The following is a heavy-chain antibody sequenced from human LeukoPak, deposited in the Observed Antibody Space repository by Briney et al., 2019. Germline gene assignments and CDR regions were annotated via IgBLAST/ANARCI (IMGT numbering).Heavy chain of an antibody. D-gene: IGHD1-26*01. CDR2: ISASGDST. CDR3: AKGSGSPDY. V-gene: IGHV3-23*01. CDR1: GFTFSSFA. Sequence: GGSLRLSCAASGFTFSSFAVSWVPQAPGKGPEWVSGISASGDSTYCADSVKGRFTISRDNSKNTLYLQMNSLRAEDTAVYYCAKGSGSPDYWGQGTLVTVSS. J-gene: IGHJ4*02.